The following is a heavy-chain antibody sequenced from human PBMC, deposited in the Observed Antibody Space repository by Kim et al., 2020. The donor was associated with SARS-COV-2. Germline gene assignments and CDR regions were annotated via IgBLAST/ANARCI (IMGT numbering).Heavy chain of an antibody. D-gene: IGHD5-18*01. CDR3: ARDEDTAMENFDY. CDR1: GFTFSSYS. J-gene: IGHJ4*02. CDR2: ISSSSSYI. V-gene: IGHV3-21*01. Sequence: GGSLRLSCAASGFTFSSYSMNWVRQAPGKGLEWVSSISSSSSYIYYADSVKGRFTISRDNAKNSLYLQMNSLRAEDTAVYYCARDEDTAMENFDYWGQGTLVTVSS.